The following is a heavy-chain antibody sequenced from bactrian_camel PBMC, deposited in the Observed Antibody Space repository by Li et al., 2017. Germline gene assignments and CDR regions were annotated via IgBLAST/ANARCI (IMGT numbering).Heavy chain of an antibody. D-gene: IGHD1*01. CDR3: AGGYLRDSGEREDRATLFDCGFGS. V-gene: IGHV3S10*01. CDR1: GYIRTSYC. Sequence: EVQLVESGGGSVDAGGSLRLSCTASGYIRTSYCMGWFRQASGEKREGIASIYSDGHANYADSVKGRFTISQDNAKNTLYLQMNNLKPDGTATYFCAGGYLRDSGEREDRATLFDCGFGSWCQGTQVTVS. CDR2: IYSDGHA. J-gene: IGHJ6*01.